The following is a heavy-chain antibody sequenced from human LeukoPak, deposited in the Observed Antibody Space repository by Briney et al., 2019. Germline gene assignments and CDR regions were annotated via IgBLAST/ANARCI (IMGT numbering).Heavy chain of an antibody. CDR3: ARGRYMEV. CDR2: ISSSSSTI. Sequence: GGSLRLSCVASGFTFSTNNMNWVRQAPGKGLEWISYISSSSSTIFYADSVKGRFTISRDNAKNSLFLQMSSLRAEDSAVYYCARGRYMEVWGKGTTVTVSS. CDR1: GFTFSTNN. V-gene: IGHV3-48*01. J-gene: IGHJ6*03.